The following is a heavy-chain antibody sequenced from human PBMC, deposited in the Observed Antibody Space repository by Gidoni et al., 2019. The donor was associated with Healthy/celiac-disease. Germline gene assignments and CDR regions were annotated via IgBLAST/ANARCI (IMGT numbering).Heavy chain of an antibody. D-gene: IGHD4-17*01. J-gene: IGHJ4*02. CDR1: GFTFSSYS. Sequence: EVQLVESGGGLVKPGGSLRLSCAASGFTFSSYSMNWVHQAPGKGLEWVSSISSSSSYIYYADSVKGRFTISRDNAKNSLYRQMNSLRAEDTAVYYCAREYYGDYLFDYWGQGTLVTVSS. CDR3: AREYYGDYLFDY. V-gene: IGHV3-21*01. CDR2: ISSSSSYI.